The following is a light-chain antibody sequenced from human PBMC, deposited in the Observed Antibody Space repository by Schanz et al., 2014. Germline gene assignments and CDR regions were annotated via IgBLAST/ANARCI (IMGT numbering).Light chain of an antibody. J-gene: IGLJ2*01. CDR1: SSDVGGYNY. Sequence: QSALTQPPSASGSPGQSVTISCTGTSSDVGGYNYVSWYQQHPGKAPKLIIYEVTERPSGVPDRFSGSKSGDTASLTVSGLQAEDEADYYCSSYAAGNNVVFGGGTKLTVL. CDR3: SSYAAGNNVV. V-gene: IGLV2-8*01. CDR2: EVT.